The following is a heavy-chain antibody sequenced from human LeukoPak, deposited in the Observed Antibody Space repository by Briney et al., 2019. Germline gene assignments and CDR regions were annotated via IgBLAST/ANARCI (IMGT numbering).Heavy chain of an antibody. CDR2: TYYRSKWYN. J-gene: IGHJ6*03. Sequence: SQTPSLTCAISGDSVSSNSAAWNWIRQSPSRGLEWLGRTYYRSKWYNDYAVSVKSRITINPDTSKNQFSLQLNSVTPEDTAVYYCARDLGATKYYDFWSGSDYYYYYMDVWGKGTTVTVSS. D-gene: IGHD3-3*01. V-gene: IGHV6-1*01. CDR1: GDSVSSNSAA. CDR3: ARDLGATKYYDFWSGSDYYYYYMDV.